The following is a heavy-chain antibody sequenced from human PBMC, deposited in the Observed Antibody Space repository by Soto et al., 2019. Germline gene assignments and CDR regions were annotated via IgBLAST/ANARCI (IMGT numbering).Heavy chain of an antibody. Sequence: EVHLVESGGGLAQPGRSLRLSCAASGFTFDDYAMHWVRQAPGKGLEWVSGISWNGGDIAYAESVKGRFTISSDNAKNSLYLQMNSLRGEDTALYYCTKVGGVAAAGPAFDYWGQGTLVTVSS. D-gene: IGHD6-13*01. J-gene: IGHJ4*02. CDR2: ISWNGGDI. V-gene: IGHV3-9*01. CDR3: TKVGGVAAAGPAFDY. CDR1: GFTFDDYA.